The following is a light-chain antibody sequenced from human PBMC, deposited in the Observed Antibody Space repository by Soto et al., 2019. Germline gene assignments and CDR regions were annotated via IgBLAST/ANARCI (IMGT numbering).Light chain of an antibody. CDR1: QSNSSY. Sequence: IQLIQSPYSLSASVGDRGPITSRASQSNSSYLNWYQQKPGKAPKLLIYAASSLQSGVPSRFSGSGSGTDFTLTIGSLQPEDFATYYCQQSYSSATFGGGTKVDIK. V-gene: IGKV1-39*01. CDR2: AAS. CDR3: QQSYSSAT. J-gene: IGKJ4*01.